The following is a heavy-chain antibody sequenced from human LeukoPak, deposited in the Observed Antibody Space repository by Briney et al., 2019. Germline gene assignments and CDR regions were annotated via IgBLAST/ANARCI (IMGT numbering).Heavy chain of an antibody. CDR2: IYQSGIA. J-gene: IGHJ6*02. V-gene: IGHV4-30-2*01. D-gene: IGHD3-22*01. CDR1: GGSISSGGYS. Sequence: SETLSLTCAVSGGSISSGGYSWTWIRQPPGKGLEWIGYIYQSGIADYSPSLKSRLTISIDTSKNQFSLSLRSVTAADTAMYYCARGTSGYYFAAGGLDVWGQGTTVTVSS. CDR3: ARGTSGYYFAAGGLDV.